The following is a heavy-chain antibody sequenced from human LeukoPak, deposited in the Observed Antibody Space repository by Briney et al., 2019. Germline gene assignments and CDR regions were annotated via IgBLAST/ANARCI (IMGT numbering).Heavy chain of an antibody. J-gene: IGHJ4*02. CDR2: ISYDGSNK. V-gene: IGHV3-30*18. CDR3: GKAGEGEYSSSWYGDY. D-gene: IGHD6-13*01. Sequence: PGGSLRLSCAASGFTFSSYGIHWVRQAPGKGLEWVAVISYDGSNKYYADSVKGRFTISRDNSKNTLYLQMNSLRAEDTAVYYCGKAGEGEYSSSWYGDYWGQGTLVTVSS. CDR1: GFTFSSYG.